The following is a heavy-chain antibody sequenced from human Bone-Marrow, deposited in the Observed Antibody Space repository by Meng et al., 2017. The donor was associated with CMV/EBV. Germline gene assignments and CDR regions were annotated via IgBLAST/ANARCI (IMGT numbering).Heavy chain of an antibody. CDR1: GFTFSSYG. V-gene: IGHV3-33*06. Sequence: GESLKISCAASGFTFSSYGMHWVRQAPGKGLEWVAVIWYDGSNKYYADSVKGRFTISRDNSKNTLYLKMNSLRAEDTAVYYCAKGDRPYYDFWSGYGVGYYYYGMDVWGQGTTVTVSS. CDR3: AKGDRPYYDFWSGYGVGYYYYGMDV. CDR2: IWYDGSNK. D-gene: IGHD3-3*01. J-gene: IGHJ6*02.